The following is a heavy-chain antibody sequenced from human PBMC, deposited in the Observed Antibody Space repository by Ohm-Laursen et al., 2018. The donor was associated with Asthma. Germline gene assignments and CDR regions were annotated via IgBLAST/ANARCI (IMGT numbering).Heavy chain of an antibody. V-gene: IGHV4-4*02. CDR3: ARTASENDSSGSYYYYGMDV. CDR2: IYHSGST. Sequence: SDTLSLTCAVSGGSISSSNWWSWVRQPPGKGLEWIGEIYHSGSTNYNPSLNSRVTISVDKSKNQFSLKLSSVTAADTAVYYCARTASENDSSGSYYYYGMDVWGQGTTVTVSS. J-gene: IGHJ6*02. CDR1: GGSISSSNW. D-gene: IGHD1-1*01.